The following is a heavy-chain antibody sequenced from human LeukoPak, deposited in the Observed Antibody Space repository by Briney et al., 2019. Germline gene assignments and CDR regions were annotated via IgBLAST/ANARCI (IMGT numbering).Heavy chain of an antibody. CDR3: AREAPSGYQNYPRGFLDY. Sequence: PGGSLRLSCAASGFTFSTYSMNWVRQAPGEGLEWVSSITKSSSYIFYADSVKGRFTISRDDAKNSLYLQMNSLRAEDTAVYYCAREAPSGYQNYPRGFLDYWGQGTLVTVSS. J-gene: IGHJ4*02. D-gene: IGHD3-3*01. CDR2: ITKSSSYI. CDR1: GFTFSTYS. V-gene: IGHV3-21*01.